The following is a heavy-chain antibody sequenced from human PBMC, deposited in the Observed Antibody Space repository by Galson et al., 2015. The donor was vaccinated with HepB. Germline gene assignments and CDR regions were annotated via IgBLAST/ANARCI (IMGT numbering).Heavy chain of an antibody. V-gene: IGHV3-15*01. CDR2: IKSKSDGETT. CDR3: TARF. Sequence: SLRLSCAGSGFPFSNFWMSWVRQAPGKGLEWVGRIKSKSDGETTAYAAPVRGRFAISRDDSKNMVYLEMNSLRTADTAVYYCTARFWGQGTLVTVSS. CDR1: GFPFSNFW. J-gene: IGHJ4*02.